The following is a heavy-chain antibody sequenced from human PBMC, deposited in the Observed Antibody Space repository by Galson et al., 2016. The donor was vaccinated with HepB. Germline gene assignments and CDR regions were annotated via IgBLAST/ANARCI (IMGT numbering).Heavy chain of an antibody. CDR1: GFTFRTYS. Sequence: SLRLSCAASGFTFRTYSMTWVRQAPGKGLAWVSSITSSSRDIYYADSLKGRFTVSRDNAKNSLYLQMNGLRAEDTAVYYCARDRSPYEPLGPDYWGQGTLVTVS. V-gene: IGHV3-21*01. CDR3: ARDRSPYEPLGPDY. CDR2: ITSSSRDI. D-gene: IGHD3-16*01. J-gene: IGHJ4*02.